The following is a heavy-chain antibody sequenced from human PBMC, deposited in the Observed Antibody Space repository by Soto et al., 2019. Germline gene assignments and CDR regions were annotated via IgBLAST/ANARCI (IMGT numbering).Heavy chain of an antibody. CDR2: ISGSGGST. Sequence: GGSLRLSCAASGFTFSSYAMSWVRQAPGKGLEWVSAISGSGGSTYYADSVKGRFTISRDNSKNTLYLQMNSLRAEDTAVYYCVKTDDSIAARPNYYYYYYGMDVWGQGTTVTVSS. J-gene: IGHJ6*02. CDR3: VKTDDSIAARPNYYYYYYGMDV. CDR1: GFTFSSYA. D-gene: IGHD6-6*01. V-gene: IGHV3-23*01.